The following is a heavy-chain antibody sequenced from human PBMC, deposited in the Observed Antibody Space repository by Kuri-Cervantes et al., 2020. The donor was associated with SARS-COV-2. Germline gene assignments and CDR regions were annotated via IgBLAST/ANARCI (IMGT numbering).Heavy chain of an antibody. CDR2: IDGSSYYI. J-gene: IGHJ4*02. Sequence: GESLKISCAASGFTFSGYSMNWIRQAPGKGLEWVASIDGSSYYIYHADSVKGRLTISRDNAKTSLHLQMNSLKLEDTAVYYCAREEGGELGEAFDYWGQGALVTVSS. CDR1: GFTFSGYS. V-gene: IGHV3-21*01. CDR3: AREEGGELGEAFDY. D-gene: IGHD7-27*01.